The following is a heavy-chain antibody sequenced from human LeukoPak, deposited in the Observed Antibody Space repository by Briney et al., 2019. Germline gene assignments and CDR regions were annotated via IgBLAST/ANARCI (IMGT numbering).Heavy chain of an antibody. J-gene: IGHJ5*02. V-gene: IGHV4-34*01. CDR1: GGSISSGGYY. CDR2: INHSGST. CDR3: ARSRPLGYCSSTSCSSLRKAYNWFDP. Sequence: SETLSLTCAVSGGSISSGGYYWSWIRQPPGKGLEWIGEINHSGSTNYNPSLKSRVTISVDTSKNQFSLKLSSVTAADTAVYYCARSRPLGYCSSTSCSSLRKAYNWFDPWGQGTLVTVSS. D-gene: IGHD2-2*01.